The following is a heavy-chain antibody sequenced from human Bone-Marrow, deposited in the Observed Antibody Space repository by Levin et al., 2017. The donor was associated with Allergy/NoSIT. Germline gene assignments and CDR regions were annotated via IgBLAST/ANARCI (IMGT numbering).Heavy chain of an antibody. Sequence: GESLKISCAASGFTFSSYGMHWVRQAPGKGLEWVAVISYDGSNKYYADSVKGRFTISRDNSKNTLYLQMNSLRAEDTAVYYCAKDGPYCSGGSCYREFDYWGQGTLVTVSS. D-gene: IGHD2-15*01. V-gene: IGHV3-30*18. CDR2: ISYDGSNK. CDR3: AKDGPYCSGGSCYREFDY. J-gene: IGHJ4*02. CDR1: GFTFSSYG.